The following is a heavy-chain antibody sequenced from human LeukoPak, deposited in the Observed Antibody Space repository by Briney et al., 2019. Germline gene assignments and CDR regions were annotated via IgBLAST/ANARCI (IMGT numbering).Heavy chain of an antibody. CDR3: ARGQWELSYFDY. V-gene: IGHV3-21*01. CDR1: GFTFSSYS. D-gene: IGHD1-26*01. J-gene: IGHJ4*02. Sequence: GGSLRLSCAASGFTFSSYSMNWVRQAPGKGLEWVSSISSSSSHIYYADSVKGRFTISRDNAKNSLYLQMNSLRAEDTAVYYCARGQWELSYFDYWGQGTLVTVSS. CDR2: ISSSSSHI.